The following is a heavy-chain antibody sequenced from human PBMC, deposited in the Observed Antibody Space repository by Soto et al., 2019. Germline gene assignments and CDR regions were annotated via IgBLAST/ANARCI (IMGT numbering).Heavy chain of an antibody. CDR1: GYTFTNND. J-gene: IGHJ5*02. CDR2: MNPGSGDT. D-gene: IGHD5-18*01. CDR3: ARMASFGSLNWFDP. Sequence: XSVKVSCNASGYTFTNNDVTWVRQATGQGLEWMGWMNPGSGDTGYAQKFQGRVTMTRNISIATAYMELSSLRSEDTAIYYCARMASFGSLNWFDPWGQGTLVTVSS. V-gene: IGHV1-8*01.